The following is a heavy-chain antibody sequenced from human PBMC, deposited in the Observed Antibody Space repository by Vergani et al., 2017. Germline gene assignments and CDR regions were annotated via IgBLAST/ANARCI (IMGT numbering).Heavy chain of an antibody. CDR3: ARDPQGPLSITANYREDY. J-gene: IGHJ4*02. Sequence: EVQLLESGGGLVQPGGSLRLSCAASGFTFSSYAMSWVRQAPGKGLEWVSAISGSGGSTYYADSVKGRFTISRDNSKNTLYLQMNSLRAEDTAVYYCARDPQGPLSITANYREDYWGQGTLVTVSS. CDR1: GFTFSSYA. V-gene: IGHV3-23*01. D-gene: IGHD3-10*01. CDR2: ISGSGGST.